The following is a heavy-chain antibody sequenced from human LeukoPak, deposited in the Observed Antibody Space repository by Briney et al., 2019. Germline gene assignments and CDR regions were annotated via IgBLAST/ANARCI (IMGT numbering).Heavy chain of an antibody. CDR1: GFTVSSNY. CDR2: IYSGGST. D-gene: IGHD3-22*01. Sequence: PGGSLRLSCAASGFTVSSNYMSWVRQAPGKGLEWVSVIYSGGSTYYADSVKGRFTISRDNSKNTLYLQMNSLRAEDTAVYYCAREGPHDSSGYYYFDYWGQGTLVTVSS. V-gene: IGHV3-66*02. J-gene: IGHJ4*02. CDR3: AREGPHDSSGYYYFDY.